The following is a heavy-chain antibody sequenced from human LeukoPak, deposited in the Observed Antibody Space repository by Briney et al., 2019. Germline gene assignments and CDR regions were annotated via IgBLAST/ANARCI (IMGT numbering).Heavy chain of an antibody. CDR2: IHSGGTT. Sequence: PGGSLRLSCAASGFTVSSNYMSWVRQAPGKGLEWVSIIHSGGTTNYVDFVKGRFTISRDNSRNTLYLQMNSLRAEDTAVYYCARDCSSSCSPYYGMDVGGQGTTVTVSS. D-gene: IGHD2-2*01. CDR3: ARDCSSSCSPYYGMDV. V-gene: IGHV3-53*01. CDR1: GFTVSSNY. J-gene: IGHJ6*02.